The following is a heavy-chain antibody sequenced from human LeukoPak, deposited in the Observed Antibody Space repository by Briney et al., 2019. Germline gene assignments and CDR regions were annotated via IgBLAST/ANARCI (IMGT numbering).Heavy chain of an antibody. J-gene: IGHJ3*02. CDR3: ARLYSSSSGKASDI. CDR1: GFTLSSYE. Sequence: PGGSLRLSCAASGFTLSSYEMNWVRQAPGKGLEWVSYISSGRTIYYADSVKGRFTISRDNAKNSLYLQMNSLRAEDTAVYYCARLYSSSSGKASDIWGQGTMVTVSS. D-gene: IGHD6-6*01. V-gene: IGHV3-48*03. CDR2: ISSGRTI.